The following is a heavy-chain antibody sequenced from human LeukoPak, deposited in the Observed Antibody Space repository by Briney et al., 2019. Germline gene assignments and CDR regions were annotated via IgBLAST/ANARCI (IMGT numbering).Heavy chain of an antibody. Sequence: GESLKISCKGSGYSFTSYWISWVRQMPGKGLEWGGRIDPGDSETNYSPSLQGHVTISADKSISTAYLQWSSLKASDTAMYYCARRGYDSGSYFNYWGQGTLVTVSS. CDR1: GYSFTSYW. D-gene: IGHD1-26*01. CDR2: IDPGDSET. CDR3: ARRGYDSGSYFNY. V-gene: IGHV5-10-1*01. J-gene: IGHJ4*02.